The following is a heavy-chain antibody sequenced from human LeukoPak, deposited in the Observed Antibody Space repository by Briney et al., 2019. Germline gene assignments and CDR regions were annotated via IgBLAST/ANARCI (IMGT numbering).Heavy chain of an antibody. J-gene: IGHJ4*02. V-gene: IGHV3-33*01. CDR3: ASKTGYYSY. Sequence: PGGSLRLSCAASGFTFSSYGMHWVRQAPGKGLGWMAVMWYDGSNKYYADSVKGRFTISRDNSKNTLYLQMNSLRAEDTAVYYCASKTGYYSYWGQGTLVTVSS. D-gene: IGHD3-9*01. CDR1: GFTFSSYG. CDR2: MWYDGSNK.